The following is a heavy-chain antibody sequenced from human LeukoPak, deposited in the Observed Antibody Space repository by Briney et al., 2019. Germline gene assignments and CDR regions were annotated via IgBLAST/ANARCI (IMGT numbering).Heavy chain of an antibody. CDR2: IDPYNGHT. CDR3: ARGMGNEGLTS. Sequence: ASVKVSCKASGYIFIKYAITWVRQAPGQGLEWMGWIDPYNGHTNRAQNFQGRVAMNTDTLTNTADMELTRLRSDDTAVYYCARGMGNEGLTSWGPGTLVTVSS. V-gene: IGHV1-18*01. D-gene: IGHD7-27*01. J-gene: IGHJ3*01. CDR1: GYIFIKYA.